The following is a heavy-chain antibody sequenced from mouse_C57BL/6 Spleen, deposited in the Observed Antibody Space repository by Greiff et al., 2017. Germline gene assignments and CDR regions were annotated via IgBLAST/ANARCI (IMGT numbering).Heavy chain of an antibody. CDR1: GYSITSGYY. J-gene: IGHJ2*01. Sequence: EVQLVESGPGLVKPSQSLSLTCSVTGYSITSGYYWNWIRQFPGNKLEWMGYISYDGSNNYNPSLKNRISVTRDTSKTQFFLKLNSVTTEDTATYYCARESPLQDFDYWGQGTTLTVSS. CDR2: ISYDGSN. V-gene: IGHV3-6*01. CDR3: ARESPLQDFDY.